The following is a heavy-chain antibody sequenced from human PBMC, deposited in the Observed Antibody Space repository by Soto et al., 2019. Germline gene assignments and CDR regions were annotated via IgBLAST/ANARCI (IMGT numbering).Heavy chain of an antibody. CDR2: ISYDGGLQ. J-gene: IGHJ4*02. CDR1: GFTFTSYG. Sequence: QAHLVESGGGVVQPGRSLRLSCAASGFTFTSYGMHWVRQAPGTRLEWVAVISYDGGLQHYADSVKGRLTISRDNSTNMVLLQMNSLRAEDTAVYYCVSDRGYGHASVPYSWGQGTLVSVSS. V-gene: IGHV3-30*03. CDR3: VSDRGYGHASVPYS. D-gene: IGHD5-18*01.